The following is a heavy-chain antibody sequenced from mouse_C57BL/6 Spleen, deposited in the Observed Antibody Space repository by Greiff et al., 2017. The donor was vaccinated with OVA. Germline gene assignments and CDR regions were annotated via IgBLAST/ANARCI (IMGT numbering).Heavy chain of an antibody. V-gene: IGHV1-72*01. D-gene: IGHD1-1*01. Sequence: QVQLQQPGAELVKPGASVKLSCKASGYTFTSYWMHWVKQRPGRGLAWIGRIDPNSGGTKYHEKFKSKATLTVDKPSSTAYMQLSSLTSENSAVYYCARPSALITTVVTLDYWGQGTTLTVSS. CDR2: IDPNSGGT. J-gene: IGHJ2*01. CDR1: GYTFTSYW. CDR3: ARPSALITTVVTLDY.